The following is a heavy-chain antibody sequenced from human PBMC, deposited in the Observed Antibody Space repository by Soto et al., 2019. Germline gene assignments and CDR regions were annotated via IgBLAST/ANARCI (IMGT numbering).Heavy chain of an antibody. J-gene: IGHJ3*02. V-gene: IGHV4-59*01. Sequence: QVQLQESGLGLVKPSETLSLTCTVSGGSISSYYWSWIRQPPGKGLEWIGYIFYSGSTNYNPSLTSRVTISVDTSKNHSSLMLSSVTAADTAVYYCARGRGGWFITQLLNAFDIWGQGTMVTVAS. CDR1: GGSISSYY. CDR3: ARGRGGWFITQLLNAFDI. CDR2: IFYSGST. D-gene: IGHD2-2*01.